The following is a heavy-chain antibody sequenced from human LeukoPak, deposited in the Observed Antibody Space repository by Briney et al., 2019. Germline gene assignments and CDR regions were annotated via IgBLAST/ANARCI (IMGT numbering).Heavy chain of an antibody. D-gene: IGHD3-10*01. V-gene: IGHV4-59*01. J-gene: IGHJ4*02. CDR1: GGSISTYY. CDR2: IYYSGST. Sequence: SETLSLTCTVSGGSISTYYWTWIRQPPGKGLEWIGYIYYSGSTNHNPSVKSRVTISVDTSKNQFSLKLGSVTTADTAVYYCARVRPGEWLSDYWGQGSLVTVSS. CDR3: ARVRPGEWLSDY.